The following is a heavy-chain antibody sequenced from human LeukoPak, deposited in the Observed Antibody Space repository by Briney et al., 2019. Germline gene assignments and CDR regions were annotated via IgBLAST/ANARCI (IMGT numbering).Heavy chain of an antibody. CDR1: GFTFSTYA. CDR2: ISDSGGST. Sequence: GGSLRLSCAASGFTFSTYAMSWVRQAPGKGLEWVSAISDSGGSTYYADSVKGRFTISRDNSKNTLYLQMNSLRAEDTAVYYCAVVVVDAFDIWGQGTMVTVSS. D-gene: IGHD2-15*01. CDR3: AVVVVDAFDI. V-gene: IGHV3-23*01. J-gene: IGHJ3*02.